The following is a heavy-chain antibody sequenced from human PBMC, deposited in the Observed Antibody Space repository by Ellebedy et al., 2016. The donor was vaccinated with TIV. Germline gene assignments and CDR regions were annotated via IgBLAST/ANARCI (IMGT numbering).Heavy chain of an antibody. V-gene: IGHV3-23*01. CDR3: AKGRGGGSDSSAPRYYFDS. D-gene: IGHD6-19*01. CDR2: ISNTGSRT. Sequence: PGGSLRLSCAASGFTFRRHGMHWVRQAPGKGLEWVSTISNTGSRTYYANSVEGRFLISRDISKRTLYLQMNSLRAEDTAVYYCAKGRGGGSDSSAPRYYFDSWGLGTLVTVSS. CDR1: GFTFRRHG. J-gene: IGHJ4*01.